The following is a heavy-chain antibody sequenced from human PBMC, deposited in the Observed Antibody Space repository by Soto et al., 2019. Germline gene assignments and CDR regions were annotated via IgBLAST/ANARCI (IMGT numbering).Heavy chain of an antibody. V-gene: IGHV1-58*01. J-gene: IGHJ4*02. CDR2: IDVGSANA. Sequence: QMQLVQSGPEVKNPGTSVKVSCKTSGFTFSSSAVPGVRQARGHRLRWIGWIDVGSANANNAQMLQERVTIGRDMSTSTAYMQLSSLRTEDTAVYYCATDVMGYINGLARHWGPGTLVTVSS. CDR3: ATDVMGYINGLARH. D-gene: IGHD5-12*01. CDR1: GFTFSSSA.